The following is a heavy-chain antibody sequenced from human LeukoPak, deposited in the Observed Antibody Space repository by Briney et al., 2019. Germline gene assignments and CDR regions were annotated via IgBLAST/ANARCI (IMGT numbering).Heavy chain of an antibody. CDR2: VSDDGTIT. V-gene: IGHV3-30*14. Sequence: PGGSLRLSCAASGFTFSDYAMHWVRQAPGKGLEWVAVVSDDGTITYSADSVKGRFTISRDNSKNTLYLQMNSLRPEDTAVYYCARGGGRYCSGESCHFVFDHWGQGALVTVSS. J-gene: IGHJ4*02. CDR3: ARGGGRYCSGESCHFVFDH. CDR1: GFTFSDYA. D-gene: IGHD2-15*01.